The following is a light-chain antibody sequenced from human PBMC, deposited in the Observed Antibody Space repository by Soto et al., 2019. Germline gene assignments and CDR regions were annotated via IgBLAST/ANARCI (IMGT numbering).Light chain of an antibody. J-gene: IGKJ1*01. Sequence: DLQMTQSPSSPSASVGDRVTITCRASQAIRNDLAWYQQKPGRAPKRLIYGSSRLQSGVPSRFSASVSGTEGTLTISRLQKEDGSTYYSLQHNVFTRTFGQGTKVDIK. CDR3: LQHNVFTRT. V-gene: IGKV1-17*01. CDR1: QAIRND. CDR2: GSS.